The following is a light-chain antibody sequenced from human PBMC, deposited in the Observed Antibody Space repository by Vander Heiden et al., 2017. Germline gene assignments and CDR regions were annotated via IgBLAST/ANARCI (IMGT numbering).Light chain of an antibody. V-gene: IGKV3-15*01. CDR1: QSVSTN. CDR3: QQYNNWPPWT. CDR2: AAS. Sequence: EIVMTQSPAPLSVSPGERATLSCRASQSVSTNLAWYQQKPGQGPRLLIFAASTRAPGVPDRSSGRGSGTEFALTISSLQSEDFAVYFCQQYNNWPPWTFGQGTKVEIK. J-gene: IGKJ1*01.